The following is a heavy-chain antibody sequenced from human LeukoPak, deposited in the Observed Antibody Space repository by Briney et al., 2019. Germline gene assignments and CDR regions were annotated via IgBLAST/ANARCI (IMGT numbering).Heavy chain of an antibody. D-gene: IGHD3-22*01. CDR3: ARGHSRYYYDSSAPFDY. CDR2: ISYDGSNK. Sequence: GRSLRLSCAASGFTFSSYGMHWVRQAPGKGLEWVAGISYDGSNKYYADSVKGRFTISRDNSKNTLYLQMNSLRAEDTAVYYCARGHSRYYYDSSAPFDYWGQGTLVTVSS. V-gene: IGHV3-30*03. CDR1: GFTFSSYG. J-gene: IGHJ4*02.